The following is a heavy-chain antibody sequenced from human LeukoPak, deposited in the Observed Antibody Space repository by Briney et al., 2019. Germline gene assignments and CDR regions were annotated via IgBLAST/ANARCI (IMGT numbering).Heavy chain of an antibody. J-gene: IGHJ6*02. CDR2: VHHSGST. D-gene: IGHD3/OR15-3a*01. CDR3: AREYNFWNDFIGNRGPYYYGLDV. Sequence: SETLSLTCAVSGASINSHNWWNWVRQSPGKGLEWIGEVHHSGSTNYNPSLTSRVTISVDETRNHFSLKLNSVTAADTAVYYCAREYNFWNDFIGNRGPYYYGLDVWGQGTTVTVSS. V-gene: IGHV4-4*02. CDR1: GASINSHNW.